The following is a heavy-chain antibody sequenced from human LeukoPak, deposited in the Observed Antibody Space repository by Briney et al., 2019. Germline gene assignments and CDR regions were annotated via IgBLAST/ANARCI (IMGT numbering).Heavy chain of an antibody. Sequence: GGSLRLSCAGSGFALKSYSLTWVRQAPGKGLEWVSSISSTSAYIHYADSVKGRFTISRDNVDNVVYLEMNSLGAEDTATYYCARVAVSGPTGWFDSWGLGTLVIVSS. CDR1: GFALKSYS. D-gene: IGHD2-8*02. V-gene: IGHV3-21*01. CDR2: ISSTSAYI. J-gene: IGHJ5*01. CDR3: ARVAVSGPTGWFDS.